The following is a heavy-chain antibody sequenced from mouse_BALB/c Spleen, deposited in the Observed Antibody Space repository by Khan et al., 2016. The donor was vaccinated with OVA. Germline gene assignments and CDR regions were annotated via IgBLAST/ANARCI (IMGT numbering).Heavy chain of an antibody. Sequence: VELVESGPGLVQPSQSLSITCTVSGFSLTNYGVHWVRQSPGKGLEWLGVIWRGGNTDYNTAFMSRLSITKDNSKSQVFFKMNRLQTDDTAIYCCTKGDNRYKQIACGGKGTLVTVSA. CDR3: TKGDNRYKQIAC. CDR1: GFSLTNYG. J-gene: IGHJ3*01. CDR2: IWRGGNT. D-gene: IGHD2-14*01. V-gene: IGHV2-5*01.